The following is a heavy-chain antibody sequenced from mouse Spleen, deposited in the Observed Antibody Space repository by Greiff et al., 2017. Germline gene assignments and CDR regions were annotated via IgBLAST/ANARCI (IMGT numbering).Heavy chain of an antibody. D-gene: IGHD1-1*01. J-gene: IGHJ4*01. CDR3: ARQGIISSYVSYAMDY. Sequence: QVQLKETGPGLVAPSQSLSITCTVSGFSLTSYGVHWVRQPPGKGLEWLVVIWSDGSTNYNSALKSRLSISKDNSKSQVFLKMNSLQTDDTAMYYCARQGIISSYVSYAMDYWGQGTSVTVSS. V-gene: IGHV2-6-1*01. CDR2: IWSDGST. CDR1: GFSLTSYG.